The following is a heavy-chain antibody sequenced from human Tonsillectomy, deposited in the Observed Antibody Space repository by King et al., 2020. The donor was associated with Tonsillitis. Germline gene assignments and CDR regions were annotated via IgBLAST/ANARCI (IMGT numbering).Heavy chain of an antibody. CDR2: INSDGSST. CDR1: GFSFSSYW. J-gene: IGHJ4*02. Sequence: VQLVESGGGSVQPGGCLRLSCAASGFSFSSYWMHWVRQAPGKGLVWFSRINSDGSSTSYADSVRGRFTISSDNAKNTLYLQMNSLRAEDTAVYYCAREPLQITGTLSGFDYWGQGTLVTVSS. CDR3: AREPLQITGTLSGFDY. V-gene: IGHV3-74*01. D-gene: IGHD3-16*01.